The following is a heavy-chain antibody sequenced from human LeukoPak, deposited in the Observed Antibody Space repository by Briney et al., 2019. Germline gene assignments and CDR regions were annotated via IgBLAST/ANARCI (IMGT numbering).Heavy chain of an antibody. V-gene: IGHV3-49*04. D-gene: IGHD3-3*01. CDR2: IRSKAYGGTT. CDR3: TRSDFWSGYYSDD. J-gene: IGHJ4*02. Sequence: GGSLRLSCTASGFTFGAYAMSWVRQAPGKGLEWVGFIRSKAYGGTTEYAASVKGRFTISRDDSKSIAYLQMNSLKTEDTAVYYCTRSDFWSGYYSDDWGQGSLVTVSS. CDR1: GFTFGAYA.